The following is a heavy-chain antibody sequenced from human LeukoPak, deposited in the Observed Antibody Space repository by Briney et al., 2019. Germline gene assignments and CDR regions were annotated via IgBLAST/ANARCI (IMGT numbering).Heavy chain of an antibody. V-gene: IGHV3-21*01. Sequence: GGSLRLSCAASGFTFSSYSMNWDRQAPGKGLEWVSSISSSSSYVYYADSVKGRFTISRDNAKNSLYLQMNSLRAEDTAVYYCARDGEQQLSCYFDYWGQGTLVTVSS. CDR2: ISSSSSYV. CDR3: ARDGEQQLSCYFDY. CDR1: GFTFSSYS. J-gene: IGHJ4*02. D-gene: IGHD6-13*01.